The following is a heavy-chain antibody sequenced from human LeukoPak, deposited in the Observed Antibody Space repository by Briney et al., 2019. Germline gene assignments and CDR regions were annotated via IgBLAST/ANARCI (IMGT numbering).Heavy chain of an antibody. Sequence: GGTLRLSCAASGLTFSSYGMSWVRQAPGRGLEWVSAISTTGGTTYYADSVKGRFTISRDNSKSTLYLQMNSLRAEDTAIYYCAKSGSGYYIWGQGTLVTVSS. CDR1: GLTFSSYG. CDR3: AKSGSGYYI. J-gene: IGHJ4*02. V-gene: IGHV3-23*01. CDR2: ISTTGGTT. D-gene: IGHD3-3*01.